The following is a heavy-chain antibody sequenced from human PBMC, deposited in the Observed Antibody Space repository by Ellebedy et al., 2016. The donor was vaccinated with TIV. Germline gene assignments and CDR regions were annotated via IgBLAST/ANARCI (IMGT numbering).Heavy chain of an antibody. CDR1: GVTFSNYG. J-gene: IGHJ6*02. Sequence: PGGSLTLSCAPSGVTFSNYGMNWVRQAPGKGLEWVANIKEDGSEIYYVDSVKGRFTISRDNAMNSLYLQMNSLRAEDTAVYHCARGMRVMSYYYGMDVWGQGTTVTVSS. CDR2: IKEDGSEI. CDR3: ARGMRVMSYYYGMDV. D-gene: IGHD3-16*01. V-gene: IGHV3-7*04.